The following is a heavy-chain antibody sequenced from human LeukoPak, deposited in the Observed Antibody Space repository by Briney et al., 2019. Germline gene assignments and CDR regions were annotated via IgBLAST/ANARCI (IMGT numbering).Heavy chain of an antibody. Sequence: ASVKVSCKASGYTFTGYYMHWVRQAPGQGLEWMGWINPNSDGTNYAQKCQGRVTMTRDTSISTAYMELSRLRSDDTAVYYCARGNSGYAKALYWFDPWGQGTLVTVSS. J-gene: IGHJ5*02. CDR1: GYTFTGYY. CDR2: INPNSDGT. CDR3: ARGNSGYAKALYWFDP. D-gene: IGHD5-12*01. V-gene: IGHV1-2*02.